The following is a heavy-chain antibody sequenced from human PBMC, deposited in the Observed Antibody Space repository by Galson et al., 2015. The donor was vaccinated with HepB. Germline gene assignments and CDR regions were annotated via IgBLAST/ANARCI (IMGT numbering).Heavy chain of an antibody. CDR2: IWYDGSNK. D-gene: IGHD1-26*01. J-gene: IGHJ4*02. Sequence: SLRLPCAASGFTFSSYGMHWVRKAPGKGLEWVAVIWYDGSNKYYADSVKGRFTIFRDNSKNTLYLQMNSLRAEDTAVYYCARDAGAYSGSYYGVMLDYWGQGTLVTVSS. CDR3: ARDAGAYSGSYYGVMLDY. V-gene: IGHV3-33*01. CDR1: GFTFSSYG.